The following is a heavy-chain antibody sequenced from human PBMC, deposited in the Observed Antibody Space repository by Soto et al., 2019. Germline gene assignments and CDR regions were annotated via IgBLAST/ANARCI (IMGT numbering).Heavy chain of an antibody. CDR2: INPNGGGT. CDR3: ARKGIAASIPTD. Sequence: QVQVVQSGAAGKKPGASVKVSCKASGYTFTGYYLHWVRQAPGQGLEWLGWINPNGGGTNYAQDFQGRITMTRDASINTAYLEVTRLRSEDTAVYYCARKGIAASIPTDWGQGTLVTVSS. CDR1: GYTFTGYY. J-gene: IGHJ4*02. D-gene: IGHD6-13*01. V-gene: IGHV1-2*02.